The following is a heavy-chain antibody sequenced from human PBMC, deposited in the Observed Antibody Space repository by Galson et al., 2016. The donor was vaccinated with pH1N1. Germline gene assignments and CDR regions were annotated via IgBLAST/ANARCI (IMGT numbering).Heavy chain of an antibody. Sequence: SVKVSCKASGGSFAKHAVSWVRQAPGQGLEWMGRIIPIYGTPNYAQKFQDRLTITADEYTTTVYMELNSLISADTAIYYCARPGRTETTKEGFAWGYGMDVWGQGTTVTVSS. D-gene: IGHD1-1*01. CDR1: GGSFAKHA. CDR2: IIPIYGTP. CDR3: ARPGRTETTKEGFAWGYGMDV. J-gene: IGHJ6*02. V-gene: IGHV1-69*13.